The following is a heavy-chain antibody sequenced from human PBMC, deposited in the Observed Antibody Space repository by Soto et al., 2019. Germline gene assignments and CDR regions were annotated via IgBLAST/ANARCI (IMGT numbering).Heavy chain of an antibody. D-gene: IGHD6-13*01. Sequence: GGSLRLSCAASGFTFSSYAMSWVRQAPGKGLEWVAVISYDGSNKYYADSVKGRFTISRDNSKNTLYLQMNSLRAEDTAVYYCAKNWPGIAAAAIDYWGQGTLVTVSS. V-gene: IGHV3-30*18. CDR3: AKNWPGIAAAAIDY. J-gene: IGHJ4*02. CDR1: GFTFSSYA. CDR2: ISYDGSNK.